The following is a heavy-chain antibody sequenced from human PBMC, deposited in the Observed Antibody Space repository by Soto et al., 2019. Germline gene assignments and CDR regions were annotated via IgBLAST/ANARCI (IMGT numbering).Heavy chain of an antibody. V-gene: IGHV1-46*01. D-gene: IGHD6-19*01. Sequence: SVKVSCKASGDPFTSYYMHWVRQAPGQGLEWMGIINPSGGSTSYAQKFQGRVTMTRDTSTSTVYMELSSLRSEDTAVYYWMRDIADSSGSYWGQGPLVTVSS. CDR2: INPSGGST. CDR3: MRDIADSSGSY. CDR1: GDPFTSYY. J-gene: IGHJ4*02.